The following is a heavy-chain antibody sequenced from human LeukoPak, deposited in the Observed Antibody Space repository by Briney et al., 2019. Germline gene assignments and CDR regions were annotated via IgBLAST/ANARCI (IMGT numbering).Heavy chain of an antibody. V-gene: IGHV4-39*01. CDR1: GGSISSSSYY. CDR2: IYYSGST. CDR3: AKGGSTENPFDY. J-gene: IGHJ4*02. Sequence: SETLSLTCTVSGGSISSSSYYWGWTRQPPGKGLEWIGSIYYSGSTYYNPSLKSRVTISVDTSKNQFSLKLSSVTAADTAVYYCAKGGSTENPFDYWGQGTLVTVSS. D-gene: IGHD3-10*01.